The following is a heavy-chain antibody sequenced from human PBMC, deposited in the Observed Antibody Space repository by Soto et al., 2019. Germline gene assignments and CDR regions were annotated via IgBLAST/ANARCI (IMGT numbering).Heavy chain of an antibody. CDR3: ATDQLEGNWFDP. CDR1: GGSISSSNW. Sequence: SDTLSLTCAVSGGSISSSNWWSWVRQPLGKGLEWIGEIYHSGSTYYNPSLKSRVTISVDKSKNQFSLKLTSVTAADTAVYYCATDQLEGNWFDPWGQGTLVTVS. D-gene: IGHD1-1*01. J-gene: IGHJ5*02. V-gene: IGHV4-4*02. CDR2: IYHSGST.